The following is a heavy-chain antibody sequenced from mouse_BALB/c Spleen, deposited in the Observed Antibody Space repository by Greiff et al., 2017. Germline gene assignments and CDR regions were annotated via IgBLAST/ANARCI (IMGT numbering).Heavy chain of an antibody. V-gene: IGHV6-6*02. CDR1: GFTFSNYW. CDR2: IRLKSNNYAT. Sequence: EVQLVESGGGLVQPGGSMKLSCVASGFTFSNYWMNWVRQSPEKGLEWVAEIRLKSNNYATHYAESVKGRFTISRDDSKSSVYLQMNNLRAEDTGIDYCTRRGTMIYFDYWGQGTTLTVSS. CDR3: TRRGTMIYFDY. J-gene: IGHJ2*01. D-gene: IGHD2-4*01.